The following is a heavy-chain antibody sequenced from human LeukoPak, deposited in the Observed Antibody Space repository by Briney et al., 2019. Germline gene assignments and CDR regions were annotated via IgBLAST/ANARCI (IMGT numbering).Heavy chain of an antibody. CDR2: INQDGSQE. CDR3: ARIGYSSSSLDY. CDR1: EFTFSNYW. D-gene: IGHD6-6*01. J-gene: IGHJ4*02. Sequence: GGSLRLSCVASEFTFSNYWMTGGRQAPGKGLEWVANINQDGSQEFFVDSLKGRFTISRDNAKKSLYLQMNSLTAGDTAVYFCARIGYSSSSLDYWGQGTLVTVSS. V-gene: IGHV3-7*01.